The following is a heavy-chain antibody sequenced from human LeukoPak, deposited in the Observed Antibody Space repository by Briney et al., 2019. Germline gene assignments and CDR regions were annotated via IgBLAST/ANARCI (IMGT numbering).Heavy chain of an antibody. CDR1: GFPFSSHT. V-gene: IGHV3-48*04. Sequence: GGALRLSCVASGFPFSSHTMKRVPHAPGRGRGWVLDIFSSSRTIYYADSVKGRFTISRDNSKNSLYLQMNSLRTEDTALYYCAKSAARLVSDYYYYMDVWGKGTTVTVSS. D-gene: IGHD6-6*01. CDR2: IFSSSRTI. J-gene: IGHJ6*03. CDR3: AKSAARLVSDYYYYMDV.